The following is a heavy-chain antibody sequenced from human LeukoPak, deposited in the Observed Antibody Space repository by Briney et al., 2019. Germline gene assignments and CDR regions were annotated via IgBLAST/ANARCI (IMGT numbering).Heavy chain of an antibody. CDR3: ARGKYSGSGNYYTYYFDY. V-gene: IGHV4-34*01. J-gene: IGHJ4*02. D-gene: IGHD3-10*01. CDR1: GGSFSGYY. Sequence: SETLSLTCAVYGGSFSGYYWSWIRQPPGKGLEWIGEINHSGSTNYNPSLKSRVTISVDTSKNQFSLKLSSVTAADTAVYYCARGKYSGSGNYYTYYFDYWGQGTLVTVSS. CDR2: INHSGST.